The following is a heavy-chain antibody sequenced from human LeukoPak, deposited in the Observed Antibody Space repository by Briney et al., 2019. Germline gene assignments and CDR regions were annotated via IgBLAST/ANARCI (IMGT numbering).Heavy chain of an antibody. J-gene: IGHJ5*02. CDR1: GFTFTEYA. D-gene: IGHD1-7*01. V-gene: IGHV3-23*01. CDR3: AKDYSNWNSSPYSWFDP. CDR2: ISGTGAST. Sequence: PGGSLRLSCAASGFTFTEYAMTWVRQVPGKGLEWVSTISGTGASTYYADSVKGRFTISRDNSKNTLYLQMNSLRVEDTAAYYCAKDYSNWNSSPYSWFDPWGQGTLVTVSS.